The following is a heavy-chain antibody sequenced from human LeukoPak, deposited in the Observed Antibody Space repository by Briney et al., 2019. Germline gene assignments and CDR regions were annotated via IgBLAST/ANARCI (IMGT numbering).Heavy chain of an antibody. Sequence: SETLSLTCTVSGGSISSYYWSWIRQPPGKGLEWIGYIYYSGSTNYNPSLKSRVTISVDTSKNQFSLKLSSVTAADTAVYYCASGRVAAYNWFDPWGQGTLVTVSS. D-gene: IGHD6-19*01. CDR1: GGSISSYY. CDR2: IYYSGST. V-gene: IGHV4-59*08. J-gene: IGHJ5*02. CDR3: ASGRVAAYNWFDP.